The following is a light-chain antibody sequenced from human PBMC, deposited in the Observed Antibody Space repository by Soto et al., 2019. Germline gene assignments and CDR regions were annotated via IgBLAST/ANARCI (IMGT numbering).Light chain of an antibody. V-gene: IGLV3-9*01. CDR1: NIGNKK. Sequence: SYELTQPLSVSVALGQTTRITCGGNNIGNKKVHWYQQRPCQAPVLVIYSDKNRPSGIPERLSGSNSGNTATLTINRDQAGDEADYYCQVWHSSTVVFGGGTKLTVL. CDR2: SDK. CDR3: QVWHSSTVV. J-gene: IGLJ2*01.